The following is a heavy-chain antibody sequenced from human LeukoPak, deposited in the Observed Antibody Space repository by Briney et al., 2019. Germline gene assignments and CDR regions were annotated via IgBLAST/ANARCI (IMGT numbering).Heavy chain of an antibody. CDR2: IQSDGSYK. J-gene: IGHJ5*02. Sequence: GGSLRLSCAGYGFTFSHYGMHWVRQGPGKGLEWVAGIQSDGSYKYYEDSLKGRFTISRDNFKNILYLQMNSLRAEDTAVYSCARDVDTSNHMSIFDPWGQGTLVTVSS. CDR3: ARDVDTSNHMSIFDP. D-gene: IGHD3-3*02. CDR1: GFTFSHYG. V-gene: IGHV3-33*01.